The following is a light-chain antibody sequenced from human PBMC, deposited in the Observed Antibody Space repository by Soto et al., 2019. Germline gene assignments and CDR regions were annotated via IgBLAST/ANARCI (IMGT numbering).Light chain of an antibody. J-gene: IGLJ3*02. CDR3: SSYTSSSTLV. V-gene: IGLV2-14*03. CDR2: DVS. Sequence: QSALTQPASVSGSPGQSITISCTGTNSDVGGYNYVSWYQQHPGKVPKLMIYDVSNRPSGVSNRFSGSKSGNTASLTISGLQAEDEADYYFSSYTSSSTLVFGGGTKLTVL. CDR1: NSDVGGYNY.